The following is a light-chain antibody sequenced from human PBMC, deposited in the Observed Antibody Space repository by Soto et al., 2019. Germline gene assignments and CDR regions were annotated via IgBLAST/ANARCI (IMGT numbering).Light chain of an antibody. CDR1: SSNIGSNY. Sequence: QSVLTQPPSASGTPGQRVTISCSGSSSNIGSNYVYWYQQLPGTAPKLLIYSNNQRPSGVPDRFSGSKSGTSASLAISGLRSEDEAEYYCAAWDDSLSGYVFGTGTKVTVL. V-gene: IGLV1-47*02. J-gene: IGLJ1*01. CDR3: AAWDDSLSGYV. CDR2: SNN.